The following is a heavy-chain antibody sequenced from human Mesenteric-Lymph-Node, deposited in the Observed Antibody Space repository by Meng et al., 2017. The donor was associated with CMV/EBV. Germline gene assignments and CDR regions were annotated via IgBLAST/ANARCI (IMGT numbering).Heavy chain of an antibody. CDR1: GYTFTNYD. J-gene: IGHJ6*02. Sequence: ASVTVSCKASGYTFTNYDINWLRLATGQGLEWMGWMNPNNGYGGLAQKLQGRVTMTRITSTNTAYMEVGSLRSEDTAVYYCARGPSSSSWGYYHYYGMDIWGQGTTVTVSS. D-gene: IGHD6-13*01. V-gene: IGHV1-8*01. CDR2: MNPNNGYG. CDR3: ARGPSSSSWGYYHYYGMDI.